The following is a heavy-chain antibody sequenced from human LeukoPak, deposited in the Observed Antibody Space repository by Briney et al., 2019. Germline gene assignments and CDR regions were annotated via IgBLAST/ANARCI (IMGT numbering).Heavy chain of an antibody. Sequence: GGSLRLSCAASGFTFSSYSMNWVRQAPGKGLEWVSSISSSSSYIYYADSVKGRFTISRDNAKNPLYLQMNSLRAEDTAVYYCARVGGDQPLKYYFDYWGQGTLVTVSS. J-gene: IGHJ4*02. CDR2: ISSSSSYI. CDR1: GFTFSSYS. D-gene: IGHD2-2*01. CDR3: ARVGGDQPLKYYFDY. V-gene: IGHV3-21*01.